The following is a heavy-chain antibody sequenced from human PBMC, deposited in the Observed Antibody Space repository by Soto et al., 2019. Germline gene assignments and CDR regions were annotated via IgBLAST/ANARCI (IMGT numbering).Heavy chain of an antibody. V-gene: IGHV2-5*02. CDR1: GFSLSTSGVG. CDR2: IYWVDDK. J-gene: IGHJ4*02. D-gene: IGHD3-22*01. Sequence: QITLKESGPTLVKPTQTLTLTCTFSGFSLSTSGVGVGWIRQPPGKALEWLALIYWVDDKRYSPSLKSRLTITKDTTNNHVVLTMTNMAPEDTATYYCAHSNPTTYDSSGYYLYYFDYWGQGTLVTVSS. CDR3: AHSNPTTYDSSGYYLYYFDY.